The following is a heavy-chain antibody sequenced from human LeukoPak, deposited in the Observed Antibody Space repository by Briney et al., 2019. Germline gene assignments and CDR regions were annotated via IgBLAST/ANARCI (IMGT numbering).Heavy chain of an antibody. CDR1: GFTFSSYS. CDR3: ARGLEIYRIDY. Sequence: PGGSLRLSCATSGFTFSSYSMNWVRQAPGKGLEWVSSISSSSSYIYYADSVKGRFTISRDNAKNSLYLQMNSLRVEDTAVYYCARGLEIYRIDYWGQGTLVTVSS. V-gene: IGHV3-21*01. D-gene: IGHD2-2*02. CDR2: ISSSSSYI. J-gene: IGHJ4*02.